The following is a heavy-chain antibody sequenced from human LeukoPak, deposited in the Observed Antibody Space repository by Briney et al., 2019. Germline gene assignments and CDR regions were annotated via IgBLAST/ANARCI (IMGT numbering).Heavy chain of an antibody. CDR2: ISNSGGST. V-gene: IGHV3-64*01. Sequence: AGGSLRLSCVASGFIFSRYGMHWVRQAPGKGLEYVSAISNSGGSTYYANSVKGRFTISRDNSKNRLYLQMGSLRGEDMAVYYCARGLITGAAGTYYYYGMDVWGQGTTVTVSS. D-gene: IGHD6-13*01. CDR1: GFIFSRYG. CDR3: ARGLITGAAGTYYYYGMDV. J-gene: IGHJ6*02.